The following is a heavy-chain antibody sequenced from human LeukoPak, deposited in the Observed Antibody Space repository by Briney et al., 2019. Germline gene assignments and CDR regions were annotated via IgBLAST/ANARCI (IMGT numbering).Heavy chain of an antibody. J-gene: IGHJ4*02. Sequence: GGSLRLSCAASGFSFSDAWMSWVRQAPGKGLEWVGRITSKTNGGTTDSAAPVKGRFTISRDDSKNTLYLQMNSLQTEDTAMYYCAKDESNSFFYWGQGTLVTVSS. CDR1: GFSFSDAW. CDR2: ITSKTNGGTT. D-gene: IGHD2/OR15-2a*01. V-gene: IGHV3-15*01. CDR3: AKDESNSFFY.